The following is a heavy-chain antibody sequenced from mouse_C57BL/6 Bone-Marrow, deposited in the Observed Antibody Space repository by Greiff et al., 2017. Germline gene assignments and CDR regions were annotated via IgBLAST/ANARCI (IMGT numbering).Heavy chain of an antibody. Sequence: EVKLMESGGDLVKPGGSLKLSCAASGFTFSSYGMSWVRQTPDKRLEWVATISSGGSYTYYPDSVKGRFTISRDNAKNTLYLQMSSLKSEDTAMYYCARHGLLLFDYWGEGTTLTVSS. CDR1: GFTFSSYG. V-gene: IGHV5-6*01. CDR3: ARHGLLLFDY. CDR2: ISSGGSYT. D-gene: IGHD2-10*01. J-gene: IGHJ2*01.